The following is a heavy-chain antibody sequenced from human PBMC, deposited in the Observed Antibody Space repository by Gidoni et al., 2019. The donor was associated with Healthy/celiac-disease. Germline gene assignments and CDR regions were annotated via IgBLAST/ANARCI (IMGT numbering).Heavy chain of an antibody. J-gene: IGHJ5*02. CDR2: INQSGST. V-gene: IGHV4-34*01. CDR1: GGSFSGYY. Sequence: QVQLQQWGAGLLKPSETLSLPCAVYGGSFSGYYWRWIRRPPGKGLEWIGEINQSGSTNYNPSLKSRVTISVDTSKNQFSLKLSSVTAADTDVYYCARELAMVRGVIRKKGGWFDPWGQGTLVTVSS. D-gene: IGHD3-10*01. CDR3: ARELAMVRGVIRKKGGWFDP.